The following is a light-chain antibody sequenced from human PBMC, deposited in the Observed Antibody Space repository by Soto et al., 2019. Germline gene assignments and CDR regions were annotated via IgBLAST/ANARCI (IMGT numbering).Light chain of an antibody. CDR2: DAS. J-gene: IGKJ4*01. V-gene: IGKV3-11*01. CDR3: QQRSIWPPLT. CDR1: QTVGTY. Sequence: EIVLTQSPGTLSLSPGERATLSCRASQTVGTYLAWYQQKPGQAPRLLIYDASNRATGIPARFSGSGSGTDFTLTISSLEPEDFAVYYCQQRSIWPPLTFGGGTKVEIK.